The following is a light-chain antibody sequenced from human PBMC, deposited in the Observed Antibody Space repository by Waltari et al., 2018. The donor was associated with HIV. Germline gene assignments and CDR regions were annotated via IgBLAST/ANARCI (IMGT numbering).Light chain of an antibody. CDR1: RPNTGSNT. Sequence: QSVLTQPPSASGTPGQRVTISVSGSRPNTGSNTVSCYQQLPGTAPNLFIYSNNQRPSGVPDRFSGSKSGTSASLAISGLQSEDEADYYCAAWDDSLNGWVFGGGTKLTVV. J-gene: IGLJ3*02. CDR3: AAWDDSLNGWV. CDR2: SNN. V-gene: IGLV1-44*01.